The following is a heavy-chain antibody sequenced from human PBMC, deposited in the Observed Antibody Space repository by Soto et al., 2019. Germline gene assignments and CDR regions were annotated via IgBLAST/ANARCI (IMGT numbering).Heavy chain of an antibody. D-gene: IGHD6-19*01. CDR3: ARSSSSGWDIDY. CDR1: GYSFTRFW. V-gene: IGHV5-51*01. Sequence: GEAQKISCKTSGYSFTRFWIGWVRQMPGKGLEWMGIIYPGDSDTRYSPSFQGQVTISADKSISTAYLQWSSLKASETAMYYCARSSSSGWDIDYWAQGTLVTVSS. CDR2: IYPGDSDT. J-gene: IGHJ4*02.